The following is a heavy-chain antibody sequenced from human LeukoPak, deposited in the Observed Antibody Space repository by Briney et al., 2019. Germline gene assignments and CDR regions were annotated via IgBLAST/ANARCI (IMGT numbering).Heavy chain of an antibody. Sequence: GGSLRLSCAASGFTFSNAWMSWVRQAPGKGLEWVGRIKSKTDGGTTDYAAPVQGRFTISRDDSKNTLYLQMNSLKTEDTAVYYCTTGIAAAGTNYWGQGTLVTVSS. D-gene: IGHD6-13*01. CDR2: IKSKTDGGTT. V-gene: IGHV3-15*01. J-gene: IGHJ4*02. CDR1: GFTFSNAW. CDR3: TTGIAAAGTNY.